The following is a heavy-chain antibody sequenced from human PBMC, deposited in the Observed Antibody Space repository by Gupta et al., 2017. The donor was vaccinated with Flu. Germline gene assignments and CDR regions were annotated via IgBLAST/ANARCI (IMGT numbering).Heavy chain of an antibody. J-gene: IGHJ4*01. CDR2: ISTSSSYI. CDR1: GFPVNRDN. D-gene: IGHD3-22*01. V-gene: IGHV3-21*02. CDR3: ARVGGGYYSDNSVRNYCFDN. Sequence: EVQLVESGGGLVEPGGSLSIPCAASGFPVNRDNMLWVRQAAGKGLEWVSSISTSSSYIYYADSVESRFSISRDNAKNSLYLEMTSVSAEDTAVYYCARVGGGYYSDNSVRNYCFDNWGHGTLVTVSS.